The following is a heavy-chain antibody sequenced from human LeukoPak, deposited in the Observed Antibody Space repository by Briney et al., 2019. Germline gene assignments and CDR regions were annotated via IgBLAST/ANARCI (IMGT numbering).Heavy chain of an antibody. D-gene: IGHD2-15*01. J-gene: IGHJ4*02. CDR3: ARWAVVTANYFDY. Sequence: PSETLSLTCTVSGGSISSTSYYWAWIRQPPGKGLEWIGSVYYTGSTYYSPSLKSRVTISVDTSKNQFSLKLSSVTAADTAVYYCARWAVVTANYFDYWGQGTLVTVSS. V-gene: IGHV4-39*07. CDR1: GGSISSTSYY. CDR2: VYYTGST.